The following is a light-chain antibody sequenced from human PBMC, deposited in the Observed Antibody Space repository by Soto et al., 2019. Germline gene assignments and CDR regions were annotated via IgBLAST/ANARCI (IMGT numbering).Light chain of an antibody. J-gene: IGLJ2*01. Sequence: QSVLTQPPSASGSPGQSVTISCTGTSSDVADYNYVSWYQQHPGKAPKLMIYEVSKRPSGVPDRFSGPKSGNTASLTVSGLQAEDEADYYCSSYAGSNRVFGGGTKLTVL. CDR2: EVS. V-gene: IGLV2-8*01. CDR3: SSYAGSNRV. CDR1: SSDVADYNY.